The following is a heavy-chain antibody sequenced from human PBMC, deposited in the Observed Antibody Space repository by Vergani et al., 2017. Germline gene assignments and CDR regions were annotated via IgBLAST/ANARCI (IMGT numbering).Heavy chain of an antibody. J-gene: IGHJ3*01. V-gene: IGHV3-23*01. CDR3: AKVCGSTSCPYGGGAFDV. CDR2: INNNGGST. D-gene: IGHD2-2*01. Sequence: QLLESGGGLIQPGGSLRLSCAASGFTFNSYAMTWVRQAPGKGLEWVSGINNNGGSTYYADSVKGRFTISRDNSKNTLYLQMTDLRAEDTATYYCAKVCGSTSCPYGGGAFDVWGHGTMVTVSS. CDR1: GFTFNSYA.